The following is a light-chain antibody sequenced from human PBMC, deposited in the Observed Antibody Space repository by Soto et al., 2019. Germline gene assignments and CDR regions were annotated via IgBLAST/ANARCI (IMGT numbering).Light chain of an antibody. V-gene: IGKV3-20*01. CDR1: QSVSSNC. CDR2: GAS. CDR3: QQYGSSPWT. J-gene: IGKJ1*01. Sequence: EIVLTQSPGTLSLSPGERATLSCRASQSVSSNCLAWYQQKPGQAPRLLIYGASSRATGIPDRFSGSGSGTDFTLTISRLQPEDFSVYYCQQYGSSPWTFGQGTKVEIK.